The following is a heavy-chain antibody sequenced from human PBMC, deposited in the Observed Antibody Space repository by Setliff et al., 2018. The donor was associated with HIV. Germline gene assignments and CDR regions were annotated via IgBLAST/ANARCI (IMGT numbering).Heavy chain of an antibody. CDR1: GDSITGSFY. D-gene: IGHD2-15*01. Sequence: PSETLSLTCGVSGDSITGSFYWAWIRQPPGRGLEWIGNIFYSGSTKYNPSLRGRVTISVDMSKNQFSLKLSSVTAADTAVYYCARQAWHSGRNGYFVDYWGQGTLVTVSS. CDR2: IFYSGST. CDR3: ARQAWHSGRNGYFVDY. J-gene: IGHJ4*02. V-gene: IGHV4-38-2*01.